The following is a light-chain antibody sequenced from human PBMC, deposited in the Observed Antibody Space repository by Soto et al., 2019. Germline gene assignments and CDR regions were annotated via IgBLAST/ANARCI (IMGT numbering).Light chain of an antibody. J-gene: IGKJ1*01. V-gene: IGKV3-20*01. CDR2: GAS. CDR3: QQYVSSPWA. CDR1: QSVTNSF. Sequence: IGFPQSRGTLSLAPGERATLSCRASQSVTNSFLAWYQQKPGQAPRLLIYGASRRATGIPDRFTGSGSGTDFTLTISRLEAEDFAVYYCQQYVSSPWAFGQGTKVDIK.